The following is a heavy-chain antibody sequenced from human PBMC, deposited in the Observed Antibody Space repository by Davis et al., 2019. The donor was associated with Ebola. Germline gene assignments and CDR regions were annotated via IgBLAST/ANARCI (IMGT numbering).Heavy chain of an antibody. D-gene: IGHD4-17*01. CDR3: TRHVPGDFWYFDL. CDR2: IYRDGRT. CDR1: GFIVSDKY. V-gene: IGHV3-53*01. J-gene: IGHJ2*01. Sequence: GGSLRLSCAASGFIVSDKYMSWVRQAPGKGLEWVSVIYRDGRTYHADSVKGRFTISRDNANNTVYLEMNSLRAEDTAVYYCTRHVPGDFWYFDLWGRGTLVTVSS.